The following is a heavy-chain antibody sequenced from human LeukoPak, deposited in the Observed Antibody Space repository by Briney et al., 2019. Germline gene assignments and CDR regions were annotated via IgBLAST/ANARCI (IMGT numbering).Heavy chain of an antibody. Sequence: NPSQTLSLTCTVSGGSTSSGSYYWSWIRQPAGKGLEWIGRIYTSGSTNYNPSLKSRVTISVDTSKNQFSLKLSSVTAADTAVYYCARDSRHSSSWFDYWGQGTLVTVSS. CDR1: GGSTSSGSYY. D-gene: IGHD6-13*01. J-gene: IGHJ4*02. V-gene: IGHV4-61*02. CDR3: ARDSRHSSSWFDY. CDR2: IYTSGST.